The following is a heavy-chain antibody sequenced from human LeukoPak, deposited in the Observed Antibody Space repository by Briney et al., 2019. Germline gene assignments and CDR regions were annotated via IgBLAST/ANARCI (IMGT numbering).Heavy chain of an antibody. J-gene: IGHJ4*02. CDR3: ARDWGKWELLRYFDY. D-gene: IGHD1-26*01. V-gene: IGHV3-30*03. CDR1: GFTFSSYS. Sequence: PGGSLRLSCAASGFTFSSYSMNWVRQAPGKGLEWVAVISYDGSNKYYADSVKGRFTISRDNSKNTLYLQMNSLRAEDTAVYYCARDWGKWELLRYFDYWGQGTLVTVSS. CDR2: ISYDGSNK.